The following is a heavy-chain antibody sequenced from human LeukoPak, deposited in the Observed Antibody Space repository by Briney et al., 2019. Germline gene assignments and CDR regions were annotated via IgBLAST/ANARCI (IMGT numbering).Heavy chain of an antibody. CDR3: ARARYGSGGYFFDF. V-gene: IGHV3-7*04. J-gene: IGHJ4*02. CDR2: IKQDGSDI. CDR1: GFNFNSYW. D-gene: IGHD3-10*01. Sequence: GVSLRLSCAASGFNFNSYWMSWVRQAPGNGLDCVANIKQDGSDIYFVDSVKGRFTISRDNAKNSLYLQVNSLRGEDTAVYYCARARYGSGGYFFDFWGQGTLVTVSS.